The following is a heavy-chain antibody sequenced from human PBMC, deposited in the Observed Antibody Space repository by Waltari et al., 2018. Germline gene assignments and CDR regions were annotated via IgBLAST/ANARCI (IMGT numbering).Heavy chain of an antibody. J-gene: IGHJ5*02. V-gene: IGHV4-4*07. D-gene: IGHD1-26*01. CDR1: GGSISNYY. Sequence: QVQLQESGPGLVKPSETLSLTCTVSGGSISNYYWSWIRQPAGKGLEWIGRIYTSGSNTHNPALKCRVTMSVDTSKNQFSLQLSSVTAADTALYYCAREVVGATSWFDPWGQGTLVTVSS. CDR3: AREVVGATSWFDP. CDR2: IYTSGSN.